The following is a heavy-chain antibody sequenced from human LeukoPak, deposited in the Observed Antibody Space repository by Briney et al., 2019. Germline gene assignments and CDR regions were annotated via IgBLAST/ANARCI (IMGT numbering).Heavy chain of an antibody. CDR2: IYYSGST. CDR1: GGSISSSSYY. V-gene: IGHV4-39*07. Sequence: SETLSLTCTVSGGSISSSSYYWGWIRQPPGKGLEWIGSIYYSGSTYYNPSLKSRVTISVDTSKNQFSLKLSSVTAADTAVYYCARGGGSGWYEAYYFDYWGQGTLVTVSS. CDR3: ARGGGSGWYEAYYFDY. J-gene: IGHJ4*02. D-gene: IGHD6-19*01.